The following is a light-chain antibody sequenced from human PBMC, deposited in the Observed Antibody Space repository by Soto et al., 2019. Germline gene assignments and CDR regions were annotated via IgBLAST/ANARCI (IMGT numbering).Light chain of an antibody. CDR3: QQYNSYSYT. CDR2: GAS. J-gene: IGKJ5*01. V-gene: IGKV3-20*01. Sequence: IGLTQSPATLSVSPGERATLSCRASRSVSSSYLAWYQQKPGQAPRLLIYGASSRATGIPDRFSGSGSGTEFTLTISSLQPDDFATYYCQQYNSYSYTFGQGTRLEI. CDR1: RSVSSSY.